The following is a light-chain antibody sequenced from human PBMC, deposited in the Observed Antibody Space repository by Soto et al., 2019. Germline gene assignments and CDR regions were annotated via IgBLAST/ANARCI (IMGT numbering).Light chain of an antibody. CDR2: EGF. J-gene: IGKJ4*01. CDR1: QSLLHSDAKTY. CDR3: MQTIQLPLT. V-gene: IGKV2D-29*01. Sequence: DIVLTQTPLSLSVTPGQPASISCKTSQSLLHSDAKTYLNWYLQKPGQPPHLLIYEGFNRFSGVPDRFSGGGSGTDVTLIISRVEAEDVGVYYCMQTIQLPLTFGGGTKVEIK.